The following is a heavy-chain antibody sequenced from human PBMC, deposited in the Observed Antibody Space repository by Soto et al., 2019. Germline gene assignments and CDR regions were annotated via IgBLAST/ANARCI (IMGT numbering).Heavy chain of an antibody. CDR2: LCGRGRGI. V-gene: IGHV3-23*01. CDR1: GFTFSTYA. J-gene: IGHJ4*02. CDR3: AKDRQPDGLWPFDH. Sequence: EVQLLEFGGGLVQPGGSLRLSCAASGFTFSTYAMSWVRQAPGKGLEWVSGLCGRGRGISYADSVEGCFTISRDNSNDILYLEMRSLSVEDTAVYCCAKDRQPDGLWPFDHWGQGTLVIVSS. D-gene: IGHD2-8*01.